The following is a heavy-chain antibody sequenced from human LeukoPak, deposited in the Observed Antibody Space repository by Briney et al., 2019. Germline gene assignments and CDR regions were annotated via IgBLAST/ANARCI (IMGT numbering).Heavy chain of an antibody. J-gene: IGHJ4*02. V-gene: IGHV1-2*02. CDR2: INPNSGGT. D-gene: IGHD3-22*01. CDR1: GYTFTGYY. Sequence: ASVKVSCKASGYTFTGYYMHWVRQAPGQGLEWMGWINPNSGGTDYAQKFQGRVTTTRDTSISTAYMEVSRLRSDDTAVYYCARGAGSDYDSSGYSFDYWGQGTLVTVSS. CDR3: ARGAGSDYDSSGYSFDY.